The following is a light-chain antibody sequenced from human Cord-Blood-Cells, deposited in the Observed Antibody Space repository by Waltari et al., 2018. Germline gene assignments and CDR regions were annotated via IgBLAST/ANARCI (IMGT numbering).Light chain of an antibody. CDR3: CSYAGSSTWV. J-gene: IGLJ3*02. CDR1: SSDVGSYYL. Sequence: QSALTQPASVSGSPGQSITISCTGTSSDVGSYYLFSWYQQHPGKAPNLMIYEGSKRPSGVSNRFSGSKSGNTASLTISGLQAEDEADYYCCSYAGSSTWVFGGGTKLTVL. CDR2: EGS. V-gene: IGLV2-23*01.